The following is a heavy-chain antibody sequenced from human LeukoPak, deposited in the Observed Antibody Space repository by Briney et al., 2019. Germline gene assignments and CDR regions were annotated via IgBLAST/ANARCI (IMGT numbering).Heavy chain of an antibody. CDR1: GFTFSSYA. D-gene: IGHD3-9*01. V-gene: IGHV3-23*01. Sequence: GGSLRLSCAASGFTFSSYAMSWVRQAPGKGLEWVSAISGSGGSTYYADSVKGRFTISRDNSKNTLYLQMNSLRAEDTAVYYCAKHQSYDILTGYGMDVWGQGTTVTVSS. CDR2: ISGSGGST. J-gene: IGHJ6*02. CDR3: AKHQSYDILTGYGMDV.